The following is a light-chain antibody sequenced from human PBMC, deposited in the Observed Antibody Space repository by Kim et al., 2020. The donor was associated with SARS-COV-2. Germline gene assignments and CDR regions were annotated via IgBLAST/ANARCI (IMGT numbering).Light chain of an antibody. Sequence: VTISCTRSSGSIASNYVQWYQQRPGSAPTTVIYEDNQRPSGVPDRFSGSIDSSSNSASLTISGLKTEDEADYYCQSYDSSNHDWVFGGGTKVTVL. V-gene: IGLV6-57*03. J-gene: IGLJ3*02. CDR3: QSYDSSNHDWV. CDR1: SGSIASNY. CDR2: EDN.